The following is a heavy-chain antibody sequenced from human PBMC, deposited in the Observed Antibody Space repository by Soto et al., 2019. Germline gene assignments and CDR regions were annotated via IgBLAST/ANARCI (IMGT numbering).Heavy chain of an antibody. CDR2: IYYSGST. V-gene: IGHV4-59*01. D-gene: IGHD6-13*01. J-gene: IGHJ6*03. CDR3: ARDLREYQQVYMDV. Sequence: PSETLSLTCTVSGGSISSYYWSWVRQPPGKGLEWIGCIYYSGSTHYNPSLKSRVTMSVDTSKNQFSLKLTSVTAADTAMYYCARDLREYQQVYMDVWGKGTTVTVSS. CDR1: GGSISSYY.